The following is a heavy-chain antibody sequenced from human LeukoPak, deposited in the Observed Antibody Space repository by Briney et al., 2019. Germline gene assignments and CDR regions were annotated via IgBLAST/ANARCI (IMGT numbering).Heavy chain of an antibody. V-gene: IGHV1-18*01. D-gene: IGHD3-10*01. CDR1: GHTFTSYG. J-gene: IGHJ5*02. CDR2: INAYNGNT. Sequence: ASVKVSCNASGHTFTSYGISWLRQAPRQGLEWMGWINAYNGNTNNAQKLQGRVTMTTYTSTSTAYMELRSLRSDDTAVYYCARVYGSGSWFDPWGQGTLVTVSS. CDR3: ARVYGSGSWFDP.